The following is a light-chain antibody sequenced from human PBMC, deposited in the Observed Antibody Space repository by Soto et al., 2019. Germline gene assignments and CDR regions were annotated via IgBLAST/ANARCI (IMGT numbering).Light chain of an antibody. V-gene: IGKV1-27*01. J-gene: IGKJ1*01. CDR1: RGISNY. CDR2: AAS. CDR3: QKYDSAPWT. Sequence: DIPMTQSPSSLSASVRDRVTITCRASRGISNYLAWYQQKPGKVPKLLIYAASTLQSGVPSRFSGSGSGTDFTLTISSLQPEDVATYYCQKYDSAPWTFGQGNKVEIK.